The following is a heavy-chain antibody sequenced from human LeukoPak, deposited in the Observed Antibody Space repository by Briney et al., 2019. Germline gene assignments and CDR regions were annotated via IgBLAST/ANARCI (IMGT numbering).Heavy chain of an antibody. J-gene: IGHJ6*02. Sequence: GGSLRLSCAASGFSFSAYGMHWVRQAPGKGLEWVALISHDGSYKNYADSVKGRFTISRDNSKNTLYLQMNSLRLDDTAVYYCAKALEYYYYFGMDVWGQGTTVIVSS. CDR3: AKALEYYYYFGMDV. V-gene: IGHV3-30*18. CDR1: GFSFSAYG. D-gene: IGHD3-3*01. CDR2: ISHDGSYK.